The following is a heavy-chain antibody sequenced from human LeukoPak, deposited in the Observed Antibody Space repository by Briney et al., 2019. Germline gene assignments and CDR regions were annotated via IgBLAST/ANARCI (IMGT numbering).Heavy chain of an antibody. Sequence: SVKVSCKASGGTFSSYAISWMRQAPGQGLEWMGRIIPILGIANYAQKFQGRVTITADKSTSTAYMELSSLRSEDTAVYYCARGPLLNYYDSSSLDYWGQGTLVTVSS. D-gene: IGHD3-22*01. CDR2: IIPILGIA. CDR3: ARGPLLNYYDSSSLDY. J-gene: IGHJ4*02. V-gene: IGHV1-69*04. CDR1: GGTFSSYA.